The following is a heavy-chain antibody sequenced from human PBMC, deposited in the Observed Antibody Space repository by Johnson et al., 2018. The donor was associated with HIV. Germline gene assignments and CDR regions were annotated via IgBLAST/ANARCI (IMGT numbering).Heavy chain of an antibody. CDR3: ARASYVDAFDI. D-gene: IGHD1-26*01. CDR2: ISSSGNSI. V-gene: IGHV3-11*01. J-gene: IGHJ3*02. CDR1: GFTFSDYY. Sequence: QVQLMESGGGLVKPGGSLRISCAASGFTFSDYYMNWIRQVPGKGLQWISHISSSGNSIYYADSVKGRFTISRDNAKNSLYLQMNSLRAEDTAVYYCARASYVDAFDIWGQGTMVTVSS.